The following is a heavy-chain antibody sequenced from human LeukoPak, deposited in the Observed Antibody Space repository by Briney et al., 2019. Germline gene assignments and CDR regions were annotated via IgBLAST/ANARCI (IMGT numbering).Heavy chain of an antibody. J-gene: IGHJ4*02. CDR3: ARGPMGYDSEQY. V-gene: IGHV4-34*01. CDR1: GGSFSGYY. CDR2: INHSGST. Sequence: SETLSLTCAVYGGSFSGYYWSWIRQPPGKGLEWIGEINHSGSTNYNPSLKSRVTISVDTSKNQFSLKLGSVTAADTAVYYCARGPMGYDSEQYWGQGTLVTVSS. D-gene: IGHD3-22*01.